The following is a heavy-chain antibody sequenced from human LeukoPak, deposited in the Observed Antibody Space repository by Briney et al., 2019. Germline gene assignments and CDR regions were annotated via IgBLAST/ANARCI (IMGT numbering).Heavy chain of an antibody. CDR2: ISPSSGT. J-gene: IGHJ4*02. D-gene: IGHD1-26*01. CDR1: GFTFSSYA. CDR3: AKASSGSYSCFDY. Sequence: GGSLRLSCAASGFTFSSYAMRWVRQAPGKGLEWVSAISPSSGTYYADSVKGRFTISRDNSKNTLYLQMNSLRAEDTAVYYCAKASSGSYSCFDYWGQGTLVTVSS. V-gene: IGHV3-23*01.